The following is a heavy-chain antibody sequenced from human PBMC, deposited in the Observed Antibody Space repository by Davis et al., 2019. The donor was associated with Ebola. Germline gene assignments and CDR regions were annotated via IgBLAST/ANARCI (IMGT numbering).Heavy chain of an antibody. D-gene: IGHD3-3*01. CDR3: ERSPYDFWSYGFDP. V-gene: IGHV1-2*06. CDR2: INSNSGGT. Sequence: ASVKVSCKASAYTFTSYYMHWVRHAPGQGLQWMGRINSNSGGTNYAQKFQGRVTMTRDTDISTAYMELSRLRSEDTAVYYCERSPYDFWSYGFDPWGQGTLVTVSS. J-gene: IGHJ5*02. CDR1: AYTFTSYY.